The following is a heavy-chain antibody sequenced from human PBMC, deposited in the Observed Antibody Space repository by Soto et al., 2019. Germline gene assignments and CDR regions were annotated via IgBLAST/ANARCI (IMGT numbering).Heavy chain of an antibody. CDR1: GGSISRGDYY. Sequence: SEIRSLTCTVTGGSISRGDYYLSCISQPPGKGLEWIGEIYHSGSTNFNPSLKSRVTISVDKSKNQFSLKLSSVTAADTAVYYCARGLNCYDSSGYNLWGQGTLVTVSS. CDR2: IYHSGST. CDR3: ARGLNCYDSSGYNL. D-gene: IGHD3-22*01. J-gene: IGHJ4*02. V-gene: IGHV4-30-4*01.